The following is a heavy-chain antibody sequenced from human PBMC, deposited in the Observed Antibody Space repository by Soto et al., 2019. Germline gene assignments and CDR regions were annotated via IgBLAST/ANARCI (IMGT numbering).Heavy chain of an antibody. D-gene: IGHD3-3*02. J-gene: IGHJ6*02. CDR2: IIPVFRTP. CDR3: ARDKDRPELGGNYYYAVDV. Sequence: QVRLVQSGAEIKKPGSSMKVSCKASGGTFSNSAISWVRQAPGQGLEWVGGIIPVFRTPDYAQKFQGRVTITADESTSTAYMELSSLRSEDTAVYYWARDKDRPELGGNYYYAVDVWGQGTTVTVSS. CDR1: GGTFSNSA. V-gene: IGHV1-69*12.